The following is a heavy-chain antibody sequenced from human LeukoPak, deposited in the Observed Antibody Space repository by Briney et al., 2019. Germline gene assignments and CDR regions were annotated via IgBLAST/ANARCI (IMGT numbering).Heavy chain of an antibody. CDR1: GYTFTSYG. J-gene: IGHJ3*02. CDR3: ARAGYDYVGGKYRPHGFDI. Sequence: GASVKVSCKASGYTFTSYGISCVRQAPGQGLEWMGWISTYTGDTNYAQRFQGRVTMTTDTATKTAYMELRSLRFDDTAVYYCARAGYDYVGGKYRPHGFDIWGQGTIVSISS. D-gene: IGHD3-16*02. CDR2: ISTYTGDT. V-gene: IGHV1-18*01.